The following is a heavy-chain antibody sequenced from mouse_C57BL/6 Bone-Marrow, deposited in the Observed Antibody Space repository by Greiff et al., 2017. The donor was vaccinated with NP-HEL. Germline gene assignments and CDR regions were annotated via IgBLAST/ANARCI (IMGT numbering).Heavy chain of an antibody. J-gene: IGHJ2*01. V-gene: IGHV1-26*01. CDR3: AREGGISSYNY. CDR1: GYTFTDYY. CDR2: INPNNGGT. Sequence: VQLQQSGPELVKPGASVKISCKASGYTFTDYYMNWVKQSHGKSLEWIGDINPNNGGTSYNQKFKGKATLTVDKSSSTAYMELRSLTSEDSAVYYCAREGGISSYNYWGQGTTLTVSS. D-gene: IGHD1-1*01.